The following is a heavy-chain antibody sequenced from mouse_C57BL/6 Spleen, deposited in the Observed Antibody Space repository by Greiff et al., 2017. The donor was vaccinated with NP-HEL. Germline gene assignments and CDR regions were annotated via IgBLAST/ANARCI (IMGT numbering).Heavy chain of an antibody. CDR1: GYTFTSYG. CDR2: IYPRSGNT. Sequence: VQLQRSGAELARPGTSVKLSCKASGYTFTSYGISWVKQRTGQGLEWIGEIYPRSGNTYYNEKFKGKATLTADKSSSTASMELRSLTSEDSAVYFCAREDTTARFAYWGQGTLVTVSA. V-gene: IGHV1-81*01. D-gene: IGHD1-2*01. CDR3: AREDTTARFAY. J-gene: IGHJ3*01.